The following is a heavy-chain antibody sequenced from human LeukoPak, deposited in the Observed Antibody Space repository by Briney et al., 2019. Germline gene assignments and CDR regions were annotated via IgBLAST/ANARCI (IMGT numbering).Heavy chain of an antibody. CDR3: AKATLPGIDTLPYYYYGMDV. V-gene: IGHV3-30-3*01. CDR2: ISYDGSNK. Sequence: GRSLRLSCAASGFTFSSYAMHWVRQAPGKGLEWVAVISYDGSNKYYADSVKGRFTISRDNSKNTPYLQMNSLRAEDTAVYYCAKATLPGIDTLPYYYYGMDVWGQGTTVTVSS. J-gene: IGHJ6*02. CDR1: GFTFSSYA. D-gene: IGHD2-15*01.